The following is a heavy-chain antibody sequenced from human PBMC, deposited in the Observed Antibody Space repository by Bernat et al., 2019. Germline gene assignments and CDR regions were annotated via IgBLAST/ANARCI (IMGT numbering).Heavy chain of an antibody. CDR2: ISGSGGST. J-gene: IGHJ1*01. Sequence: EVQLLESGGGLVQPGGSLRLSCAASGFTFSSYAMSWVRQAPGKGLEWVSAISGSGGSTYYADSVKGRFTISRDNSKNTLYLQVNSLRAEDTAVYYCARTYYGDDFQYWGQGTLVTVSS. V-gene: IGHV3-23*01. D-gene: IGHD4-17*01. CDR3: ARTYYGDDFQY. CDR1: GFTFSSYA.